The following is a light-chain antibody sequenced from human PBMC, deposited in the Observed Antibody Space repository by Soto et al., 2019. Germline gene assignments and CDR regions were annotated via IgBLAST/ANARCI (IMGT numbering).Light chain of an antibody. CDR3: QSYDSSLSGSFV. V-gene: IGLV1-40*01. CDR2: GNT. J-gene: IGLJ1*01. Sequence: QSVLTQPPSVSGAPGQRVIISCTGSSSNIGAGYGVHWYQQLPGTAPTLLIYGNTKRPSGVPDRFSGSKSGSSASLAITGLQAADEADYYCQSYDSSLSGSFVFGTGTKLTVL. CDR1: SSNIGAGYG.